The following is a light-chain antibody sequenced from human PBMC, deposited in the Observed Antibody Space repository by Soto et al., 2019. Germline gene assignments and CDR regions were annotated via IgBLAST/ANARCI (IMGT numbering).Light chain of an antibody. CDR3: QPANCFPIT. J-gene: IGKJ5*01. Sequence: DIQMTQSPSSVSASVGDRVTITCRASQGISSWLAWYQQKPGKAPKLLIDAASSLQSGVPSRFSVSGSGTDFTLTISTLQPEDFANSYYQPANCFPITFGHGTRLEIK. CDR1: QGISSW. CDR2: AAS. V-gene: IGKV1-12*01.